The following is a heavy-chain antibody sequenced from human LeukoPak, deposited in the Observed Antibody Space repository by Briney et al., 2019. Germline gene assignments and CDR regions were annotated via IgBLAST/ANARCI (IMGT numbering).Heavy chain of an antibody. CDR2: INPNSGGT. J-gene: IGHJ6*03. V-gene: IGHV1-2*02. D-gene: IGHD6-13*01. CDR1: GYTFTGYY. Sequence: GASVKVSCKASGYTFTGYYMHWVRQAPGQGLEWMGWINPNSGGTNYAQKFQGRVTMTRDTSISTAYMELSRLRSDDTAVYYCARVLGSSSWGYYYYYMDVWGKGTTVTISS. CDR3: ARVLGSSSWGYYYYYMDV.